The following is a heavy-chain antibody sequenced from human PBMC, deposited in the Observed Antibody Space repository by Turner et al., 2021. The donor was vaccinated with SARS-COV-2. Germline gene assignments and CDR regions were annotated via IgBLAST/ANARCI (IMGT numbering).Heavy chain of an antibody. D-gene: IGHD3-3*01. J-gene: IGHJ6*02. CDR3: ARDYYDFWSGYYSYQYGMDV. CDR1: GFTFSSYS. Sequence: EVQLVESGGGLVKPGGSLRLSCAASGFTFSSYSMNWVRQAPGKGLEWVSTISSRSSYIYYADSVKGRFTISRDNVKNSLYLQMNSLRAEDTAVYYCARDYYDFWSGYYSYQYGMDVWGQGTAVTVSS. V-gene: IGHV3-21*01. CDR2: ISSRSSYI.